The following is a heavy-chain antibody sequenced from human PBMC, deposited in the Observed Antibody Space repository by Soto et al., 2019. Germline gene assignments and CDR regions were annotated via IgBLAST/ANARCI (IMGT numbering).Heavy chain of an antibody. Sequence: GGSLRLSCAASGITFSTYAMSWVRQAPGKGLEWVSAISGSGGSTYYADSVKGRFTISRDKSKNTLYLQMNSLRAEDTAVYYCAKENAITMIVVVFDYWGQGTLVTVSS. CDR1: GITFSTYA. D-gene: IGHD3-22*01. CDR2: ISGSGGST. CDR3: AKENAITMIVVVFDY. J-gene: IGHJ4*02. V-gene: IGHV3-23*01.